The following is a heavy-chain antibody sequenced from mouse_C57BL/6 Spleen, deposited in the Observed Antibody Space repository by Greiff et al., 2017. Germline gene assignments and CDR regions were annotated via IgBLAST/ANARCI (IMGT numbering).Heavy chain of an antibody. Sequence: EVHLVESGGGLVQPGGSMKLSCAASGFTFSDAWMDWVRQSPEKGLEWVAGIRNKANNHTTYYAESVKGRCTISRDESKSRVYLQMNSLRAEDTGIYYCTRNGYDGYFDVWGKGTTVTVSS. V-gene: IGHV6-6*01. CDR1: GFTFSDAW. D-gene: IGHD2-2*01. CDR3: TRNGYDGYFDV. CDR2: IRNKANNHTT. J-gene: IGHJ1*03.